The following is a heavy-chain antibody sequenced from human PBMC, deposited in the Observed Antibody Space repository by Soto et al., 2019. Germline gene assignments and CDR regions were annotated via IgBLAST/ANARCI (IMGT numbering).Heavy chain of an antibody. Sequence: RSLRLSCTTSGFTFADYAMSWFRQAPGKGLEWVGVVRSKAYGGTTDYAASVKGRFDISRDDSKSIAYLQMNSVTTEDTAVYFCARYSYTSRYTYYGMDFRGPGTSVSVSS. CDR3: ARYSYTSRYTYYGMDF. J-gene: IGHJ6*01. CDR1: GFTFADYA. CDR2: VRSKAYGGTT. D-gene: IGHD2-2*02. V-gene: IGHV3-49*03.